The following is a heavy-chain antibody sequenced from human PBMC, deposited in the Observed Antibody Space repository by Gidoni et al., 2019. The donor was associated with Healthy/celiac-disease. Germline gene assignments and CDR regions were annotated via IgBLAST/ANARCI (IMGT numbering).Heavy chain of an antibody. V-gene: IGHV3-30*16. CDR1: GFTFSSYA. D-gene: IGHD6-19*01. CDR2: ISYDGSNK. J-gene: IGHJ4*02. Sequence: QVQLVESGGGVVQPGRSLCISCAAAGFTFSSYAMPWVRQVSGKGLEWVAVISYDGSNKYYADSVKGRFTISRDNSKNTLYLQMNSLRAEDTAVYYCARELVVAGTYYFDYWGQGTLVTVSS. CDR3: ARELVVAGTYYFDY.